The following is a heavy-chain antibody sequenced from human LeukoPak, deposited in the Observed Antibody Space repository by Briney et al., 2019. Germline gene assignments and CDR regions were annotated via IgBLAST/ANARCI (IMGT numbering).Heavy chain of an antibody. CDR2: IYYSGST. D-gene: IGHD4-11*01. Sequence: AETLSLTCTVSGGSLSSSSYYWGWIPQPPGKGREWLGSIYYSGSTYHNPSLKSRFTISVDTSKNQFSLKLSSVTAADTAVYYCARTNDYSNYYFDYWGQGTLVTVSS. J-gene: IGHJ4*02. CDR1: GGSLSSSSYY. V-gene: IGHV4-39*01. CDR3: ARTNDYSNYYFDY.